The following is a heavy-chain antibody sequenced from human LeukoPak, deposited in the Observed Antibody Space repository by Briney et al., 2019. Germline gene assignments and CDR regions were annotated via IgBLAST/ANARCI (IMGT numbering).Heavy chain of an antibody. J-gene: IGHJ4*02. CDR3: ARGSKDYYDSSGYYYY. Sequence: ASVKVSCKASGYTFTSYDINWVRQATGQGLEWMGRMNPNSGNTGYAQKFQGRVTMTRNTSISTAYMELSSLRSEDTAVYYCARGSKDYYDSSGYYYYWGQGTLVTVSS. D-gene: IGHD3-22*01. CDR1: GYTFTSYD. CDR2: MNPNSGNT. V-gene: IGHV1-8*01.